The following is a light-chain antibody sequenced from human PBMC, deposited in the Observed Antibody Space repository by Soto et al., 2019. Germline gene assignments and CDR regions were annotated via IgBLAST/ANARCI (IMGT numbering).Light chain of an antibody. CDR3: QQYGSSPPIT. CDR2: DAF. V-gene: IGKV3-20*01. J-gene: IGKJ5*01. CDR1: QSVSRNY. Sequence: ETVMTQSPATLSVSPGERATLSCRAIQSVSRNYLAWYQQRPGQAPRLLIYDAFNRATGIPDRFSGRGSGTDFTLTISRLEPEDFAVYYCQQYGSSPPITFGQGTRLE.